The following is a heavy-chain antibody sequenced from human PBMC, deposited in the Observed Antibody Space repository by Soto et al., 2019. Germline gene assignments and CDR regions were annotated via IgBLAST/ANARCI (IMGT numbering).Heavy chain of an antibody. Sequence: CMGISCAASGVTFWIYAMHGVRQDTGKGLEWVAVISYDGSNKYYADSVKGRFTISRDNSKNTLYLQMNSLRAEDTAVYYCAREGTSGWYGAFDYYGMDVCGQGTTVTGSS. CDR1: GVTFWIYA. CDR2: ISYDGSNK. CDR3: AREGTSGWYGAFDYYGMDV. J-gene: IGHJ6*02. D-gene: IGHD6-19*01. V-gene: IGHV3-30-3*01.